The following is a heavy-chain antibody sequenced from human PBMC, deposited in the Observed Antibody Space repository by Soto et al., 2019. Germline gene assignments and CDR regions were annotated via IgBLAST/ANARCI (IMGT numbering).Heavy chain of an antibody. V-gene: IGHV1-69*02. CDR2: IIPILGIA. J-gene: IGHJ4*02. CDR1: GGTFSSYT. Sequence: QVQLVQSGAEVKKPGSSVEVSCKASGGTFSSYTISWVRQAPGQGLEWMGRIIPILGIANYAQKFQGRVTITADKSTSTAYMELSSLRSEDTAVYYCAFQVGATSPFDYWGQGTLVTVSS. CDR3: AFQVGATSPFDY. D-gene: IGHD1-26*01.